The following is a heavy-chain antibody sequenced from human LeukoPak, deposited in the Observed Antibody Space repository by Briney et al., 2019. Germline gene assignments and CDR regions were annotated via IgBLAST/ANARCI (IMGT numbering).Heavy chain of an antibody. CDR2: ISAYYGSS. J-gene: IGHJ4*02. CDR1: GYSFPDYG. CDR3: VRESEPILQIIVFSF. V-gene: IGHV1-18*01. D-gene: IGHD2/OR15-2a*01. Sequence: GASVKVSCKTSGYSFPDYGISWVRQAPRQGLEWMGWISAYYGSSHFAQKFQGRVTLTRDISTSTAYMELRSLRSDDTAMYYCVRESEPILQIIVFSFWGQGTLVTVSS.